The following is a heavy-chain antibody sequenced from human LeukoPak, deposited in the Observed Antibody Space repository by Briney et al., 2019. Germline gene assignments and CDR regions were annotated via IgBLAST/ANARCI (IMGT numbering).Heavy chain of an antibody. CDR3: ATRGSGSTKYGMDV. CDR1: GYTLTELS. CDR2: FDPEDGET. V-gene: IGHV1-24*01. J-gene: IGHJ6*02. Sequence: ASVKVSCKVSGYTLTELSMHWVRQAPGKGLEWMGGFDPEDGETIHAQKFQGRVTMTEDTSTDTAYMELSSLRSEDTAVYYCATRGSGSTKYGMDVWGQGTTVTVSS. D-gene: IGHD3-10*01.